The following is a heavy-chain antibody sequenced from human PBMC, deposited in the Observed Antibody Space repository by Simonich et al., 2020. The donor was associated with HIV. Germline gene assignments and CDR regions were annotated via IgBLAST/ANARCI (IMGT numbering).Heavy chain of an antibody. CDR3: ATWEVKDYVLTGYTYWYFDL. CDR2: LDPEDGHT. CDR1: GHTLTELS. V-gene: IGHV1-24*01. Sequence: QVQLVQSGAEVKKPGASVKVSCKVYGHTLTELSMHWVRLAPGKGLEWKGGLDPEDGHTIYAQKFQGRVSMTEDTSTESAYMELSSLRCDDTAVYYCATWEVKDYVLTGYTYWYFDLWGRGTLVTVSS. J-gene: IGHJ2*01. D-gene: IGHD3-9*01.